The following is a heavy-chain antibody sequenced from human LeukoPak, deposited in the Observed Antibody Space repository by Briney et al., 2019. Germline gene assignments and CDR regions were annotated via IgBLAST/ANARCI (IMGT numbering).Heavy chain of an antibody. CDR1: GGSFSGYY. Sequence: PSETLSLTCAVSGGSFSGYYWSWIRQPPGKGLEWIGEINHSGSTNYSPSLKSRVTISVDTSKNQFSLKLSSVTAADTAVYYCARGRMCILWCASFDPWGQGTLVTVSS. CDR2: INHSGST. D-gene: IGHD2-21*01. CDR3: ARGRMCILWCASFDP. J-gene: IGHJ5*02. V-gene: IGHV4-34*01.